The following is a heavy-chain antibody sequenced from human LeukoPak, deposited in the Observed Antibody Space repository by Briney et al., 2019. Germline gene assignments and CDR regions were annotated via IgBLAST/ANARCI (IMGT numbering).Heavy chain of an antibody. CDR3: ARDLKLYSSSSNYFVY. D-gene: IGHD6-6*01. J-gene: IGHJ4*02. CDR1: GGTYA. Sequence: SVKVSFKASGGTYAISWVRQAPEQRLDWMGGIIPIYGTTNYAQKFQGRVTITADESTSTAYMELSSLRSDDTAVYFCARDLKLYSSSSNYFVYWGEGTLVTVSS. V-gene: IGHV1-69*01. CDR2: IIPIYGTT.